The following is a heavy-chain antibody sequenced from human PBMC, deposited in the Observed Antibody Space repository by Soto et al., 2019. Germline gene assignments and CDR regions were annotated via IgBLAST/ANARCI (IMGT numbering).Heavy chain of an antibody. CDR3: AKGVVREPAYFVY. CDR1: GFTFSAFA. Sequence: QVQMVESGGGVAQPGRSLRLSCAVSGFTFSAFAMYWVRQAPGKGLEWVALISYDGGNEDYAESVRGRFTISRDNSKNTLYLDMNSLSAEDSAVYFCAKGVVREPAYFVYWGQGTLVTVSS. D-gene: IGHD3-10*01. V-gene: IGHV3-30*18. J-gene: IGHJ4*02. CDR2: ISYDGGNE.